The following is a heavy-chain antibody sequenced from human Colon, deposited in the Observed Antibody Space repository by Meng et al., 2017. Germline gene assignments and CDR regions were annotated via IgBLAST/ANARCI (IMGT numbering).Heavy chain of an antibody. CDR2: MNPNSDNT. Sequence: QVQLVQSGAEVKKPGASVKVSCKASGYAFTSYEINWVRQAPGQGLEWMGWMNPNSDNTASAQHFLGRVTMTRDTSINTAYMELTSLRFDDSAIYFCARESADGGSFDLWGQGTLVTVSS. CDR1: GYAFTSYE. CDR3: ARESADGGSFDL. V-gene: IGHV1-8*01. J-gene: IGHJ4*02. D-gene: IGHD2-15*01.